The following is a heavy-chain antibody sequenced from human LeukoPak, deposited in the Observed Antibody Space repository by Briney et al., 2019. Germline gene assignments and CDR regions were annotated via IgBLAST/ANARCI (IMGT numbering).Heavy chain of an antibody. J-gene: IGHJ4*02. CDR3: ASLTYGDDY. D-gene: IGHD3-10*01. Sequence: PGGSLRLSCAASGFSFSTYWMTWVRQAPGKGLEWAANIKEDGSEENYVDSVKGRFTISRDNAKNSLYLQMNSLRAEDTAVYYCASLTYGDDYWGQGTLVTVSS. CDR2: IKEDGSEE. CDR1: GFSFSTYW. V-gene: IGHV3-7*03.